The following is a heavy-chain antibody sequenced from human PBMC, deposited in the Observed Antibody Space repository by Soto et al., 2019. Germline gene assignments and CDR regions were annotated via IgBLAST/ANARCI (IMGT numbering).Heavy chain of an antibody. CDR1: GGPFSSYA. D-gene: IGHD4-17*01. CDR3: ARGDYGDYVRVFDY. Sequence: SVKVACKASGGPFSSYAISWLRQSPGQGLEWMGGIIPIFGKANYAQKFQGRVTITADESTRTAHLELSSLRSQDTAVYYCARGDYGDYVRVFDYWGQGTLVTVSS. V-gene: IGHV1-69*13. J-gene: IGHJ4*02. CDR2: IIPIFGKA.